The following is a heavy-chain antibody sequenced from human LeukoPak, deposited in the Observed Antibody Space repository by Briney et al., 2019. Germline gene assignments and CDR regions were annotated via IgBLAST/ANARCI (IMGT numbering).Heavy chain of an antibody. CDR1: GYTLTGLS. CDR3: ATEKYYYDSSGYYRVFDI. Sequence: ASVKVSCKVSGYTLTGLSMHWVRQAPGKGLEWMGGFDPEDGETIYAQKFQGRVTMTEDTSTDTDYMELSSLRSEDTAVYYCATEKYYYDSSGYYRVFDIWGQGTMVTVSS. J-gene: IGHJ3*02. V-gene: IGHV1-24*01. D-gene: IGHD3-22*01. CDR2: FDPEDGET.